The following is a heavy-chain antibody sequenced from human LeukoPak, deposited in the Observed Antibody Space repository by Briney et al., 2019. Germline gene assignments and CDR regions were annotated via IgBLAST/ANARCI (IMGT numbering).Heavy chain of an antibody. CDR2: INPNSGGT. V-gene: IGHV1-2*02. J-gene: IGHJ6*03. Sequence: ASVKVSCKASGYTFTGYYMHWVRQAPGQGLEWMGWINPNSGGTNYAQKFQGRVTMTRDTSISTAYMELSRLRSDDTAVYYCARDGIVVVPAAATVYYYYYYMDVWGKGTTVTVSS. D-gene: IGHD2-2*01. CDR1: GYTFTGYY. CDR3: ARDGIVVVPAAATVYYYYYYMDV.